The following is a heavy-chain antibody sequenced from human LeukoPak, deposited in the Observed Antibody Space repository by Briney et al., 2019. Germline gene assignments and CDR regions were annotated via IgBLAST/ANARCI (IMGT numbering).Heavy chain of an antibody. CDR2: ISPCNGNT. J-gene: IGHJ4*02. CDR1: GYTFTSYG. V-gene: IGHV1-18*01. D-gene: IGHD2-21*01. Sequence: ASVKVSCNASGYTFTSYGISWVRQAHGPGLEWMGWISPCNGNTNYAPKLQGRLTMTTDTSTSTAYMELRSLRSDDTAVYYCARDRQCGDWGQGTLVTVSS. CDR3: ARDRQCGD.